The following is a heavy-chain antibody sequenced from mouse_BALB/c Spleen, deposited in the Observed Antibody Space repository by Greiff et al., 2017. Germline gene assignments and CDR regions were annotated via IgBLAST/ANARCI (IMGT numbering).Heavy chain of an antibody. Sequence: EVKLVESGGDLVKPGGSLKLSCAASGFTFSSYGMSWVRQTPDKRLEWVATISSGGSYTYYPDSVKGRFTISRDNAKNTLYLQMSSLKSEDTAMYYCARHGGDEGAWFAYWGQGTLVTVSA. V-gene: IGHV5-6*02. CDR2: ISSGGSYT. J-gene: IGHJ3*01. CDR3: ARHGGDEGAWFAY. CDR1: GFTFSSYG.